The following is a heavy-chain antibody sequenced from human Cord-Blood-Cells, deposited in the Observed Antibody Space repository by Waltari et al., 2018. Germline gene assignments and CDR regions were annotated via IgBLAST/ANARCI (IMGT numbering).Heavy chain of an antibody. V-gene: IGHV4-59*01. Sequence: QVQLQESGPGLVKPSETLSLTCTVSGGSISSYYWRWIRPPPGKGLEWIGYIYYRGSTNYNPSLKSRVTISVDTSKNQFSLKLSSVTAADTAVYYCARLLSGSYYYYGMDVWGQGTTVTVSS. CDR1: GGSISSYY. CDR3: ARLLSGSYYYYGMDV. J-gene: IGHJ6*02. D-gene: IGHD1-26*01. CDR2: IYYRGST.